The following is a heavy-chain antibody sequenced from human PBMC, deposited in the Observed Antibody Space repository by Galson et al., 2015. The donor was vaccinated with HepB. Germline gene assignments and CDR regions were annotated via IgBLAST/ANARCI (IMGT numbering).Heavy chain of an antibody. CDR2: MWYDGSKK. Sequence: SLRLSCAASGFTFSSYGMHWVRQAPGKGLEWVAVMWYDGSKKYYADSVKGRFTVPRDNFKNTLYLQMNSLRADDTAVYYCARGSEDYSSSNYYGVYASDIWGQGTMVTVSS. J-gene: IGHJ3*02. CDR1: GFTFSSYG. D-gene: IGHD3-22*01. V-gene: IGHV3-33*01. CDR3: ARGSEDYSSSNYYGVYASDI.